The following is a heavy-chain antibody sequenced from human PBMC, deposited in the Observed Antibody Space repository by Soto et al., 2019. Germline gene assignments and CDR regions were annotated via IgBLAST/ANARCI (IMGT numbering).Heavy chain of an antibody. Sequence: PGGSLRLSCAASGFTFSAFAMSWVRQAPGKGLEWVSTISEGGGTPFYADSVRGRFTISRDNSKNTLHLQMTTLRAEDTAVYFCAKRNRYYFDSWGQGSLVTVSS. CDR3: AKRNRYYFDS. V-gene: IGHV3-23*01. CDR2: ISEGGGTP. CDR1: GFTFSAFA. J-gene: IGHJ4*02.